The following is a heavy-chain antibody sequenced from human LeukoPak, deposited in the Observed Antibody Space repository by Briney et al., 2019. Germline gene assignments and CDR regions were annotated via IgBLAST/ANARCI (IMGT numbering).Heavy chain of an antibody. J-gene: IGHJ4*02. CDR2: IYSGGST. CDR1: GFTFSSYA. Sequence: TGGSLRLSCAASGFTFSSYAMSWVRQAPGKGLEWVSVIYSGGSTYYADSVKGRFTISRDNSKNTLYLQMNSLRVEDTAVYYCARDGLVGPFSYWGQGTLVTVSS. V-gene: IGHV3-66*01. D-gene: IGHD1-26*01. CDR3: ARDGLVGPFSY.